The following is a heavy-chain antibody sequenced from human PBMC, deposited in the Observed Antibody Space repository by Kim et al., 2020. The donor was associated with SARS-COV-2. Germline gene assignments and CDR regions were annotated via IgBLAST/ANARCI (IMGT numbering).Heavy chain of an antibody. Sequence: YAQKFQGRVTMTRNTSISTAYMELSSLRSEDTAVYYCARGNRATEEGIDYWGQGTLVTVSS. V-gene: IGHV1-8*01. J-gene: IGHJ4*02. CDR3: ARGNRATEEGIDY. D-gene: IGHD1-26*01.